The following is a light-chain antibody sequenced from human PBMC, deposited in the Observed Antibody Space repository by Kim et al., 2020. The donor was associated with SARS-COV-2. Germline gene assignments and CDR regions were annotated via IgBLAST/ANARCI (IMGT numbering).Light chain of an antibody. CDR2: WAS. J-gene: IGKJ4*01. Sequence: DIVMTQSPDSLAVSLGERATINCKSSQSLLYSSNNQNYLAWYQKKPGQPPKLLIYWASTRESGVPDRFSGSGSGTDFTLTISSLQAEDMAVYYCQQYYTTPLTFGGGTKVDIK. CDR1: QSLLYSSNNQNY. V-gene: IGKV4-1*01. CDR3: QQYYTTPLT.